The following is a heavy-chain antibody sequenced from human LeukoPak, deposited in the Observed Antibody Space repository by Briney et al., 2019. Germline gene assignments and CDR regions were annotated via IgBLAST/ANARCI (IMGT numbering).Heavy chain of an antibody. J-gene: IGHJ4*02. CDR2: ISYDGSNK. CDR1: GFTFSSYA. D-gene: IGHD1-26*01. V-gene: IGHV3-30-3*01. CDR3: ARARLVGATTLFDY. Sequence: GGSLRLSCAASGFTFSSYAMHWVRQAPGKGLEWVAVISYDGSNKYYADSVKGRFTISRDNSKNTLYLQMNSLRAEDTAVYYCARARLVGATTLFDYWGQGTLVTVSS.